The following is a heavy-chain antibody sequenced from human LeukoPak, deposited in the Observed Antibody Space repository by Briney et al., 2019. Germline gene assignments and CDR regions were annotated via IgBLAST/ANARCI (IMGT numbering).Heavy chain of an antibody. CDR1: GFTFSSYG. Sequence: GGSLRLSCAASGFTFSSYGMHWVRQAPGKGLEWVAFIRYDGSNKYYADSVKGRFTISRDNSKNTLYLQMNSLRAEDTAVCYCAKVRKPLDAFDIWGQGTMVTVSS. J-gene: IGHJ3*02. CDR3: AKVRKPLDAFDI. CDR2: IRYDGSNK. V-gene: IGHV3-30*02.